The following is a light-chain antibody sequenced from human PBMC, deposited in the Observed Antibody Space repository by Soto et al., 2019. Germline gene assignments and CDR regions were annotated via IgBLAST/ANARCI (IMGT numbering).Light chain of an antibody. CDR1: QSVSSSY. V-gene: IGKV3-20*01. J-gene: IGKJ4*01. CDR3: QQYGSSPPALT. Sequence: EIVLTQSPGTLSLSPGERATLSCRASQSVSSSYLACYQQKPGQAPRLLIYGASSRATGIPDRFSGSGSGTDFTLAISRLEPEDFAVYYCQQYGSSPPALTFGGGTKVENK. CDR2: GAS.